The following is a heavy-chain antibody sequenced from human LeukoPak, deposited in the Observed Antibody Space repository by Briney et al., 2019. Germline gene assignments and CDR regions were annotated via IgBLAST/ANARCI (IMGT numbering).Heavy chain of an antibody. Sequence: GESLKISCQGSGYRFTSYWIGWLRQMPGQGLEWVAIMYPGDSDTRYNPSFQGQVTISVDKSISTAYLQWSSLQASDTAMYYCAIAGDSSTNCYRCFGNWGQGTRVTVSS. CDR3: AIAGDSSTNCYRCFGN. D-gene: IGHD2-2*02. J-gene: IGHJ4*02. V-gene: IGHV5-51*01. CDR1: GYRFTSYW. CDR2: MYPGDSDT.